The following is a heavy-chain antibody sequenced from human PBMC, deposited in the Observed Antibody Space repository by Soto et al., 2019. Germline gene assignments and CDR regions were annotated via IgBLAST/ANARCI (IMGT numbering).Heavy chain of an antibody. Sequence: QVQLQEWGPGLVKPSQTLSLTCTVSGGSIRNGDYYWGWIRQPPGKGLEWIGYVYYSGTTYSHPSLKGRVTISVDTSENEFSLRLSSVTAADTAVYYCVTVNLVGAAYYFDYWGPGTLVTVSS. CDR1: GGSIRNGDYY. J-gene: IGHJ4*02. D-gene: IGHD1-26*01. CDR2: VYYSGTT. V-gene: IGHV4-30-4*01. CDR3: VTVNLVGAAYYFDY.